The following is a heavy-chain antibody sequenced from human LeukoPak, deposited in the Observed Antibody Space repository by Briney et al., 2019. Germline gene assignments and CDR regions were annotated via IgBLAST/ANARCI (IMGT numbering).Heavy chain of an antibody. Sequence: ASVKVSCKASGYTFTGYYMHWVRQAPGQGLEWMGWINPNSGGTNYAQKFQGRVTMTRDMSTSTVYMELSSLRSEDTAVYYCARDFRGSSWYPFYYYYYMDVWGKGTTVTISS. CDR1: GYTFTGYY. V-gene: IGHV1-2*02. CDR3: ARDFRGSSWYPFYYYYYMDV. CDR2: INPNSGGT. D-gene: IGHD6-13*01. J-gene: IGHJ6*03.